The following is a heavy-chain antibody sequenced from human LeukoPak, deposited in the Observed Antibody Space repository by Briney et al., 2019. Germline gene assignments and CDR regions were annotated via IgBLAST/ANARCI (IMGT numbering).Heavy chain of an antibody. J-gene: IGHJ6*02. Sequence: SETLSLTCAVYGGSFSGYYWSWIRQPPGKGLEWIGEINHSGSTNYNPSLKSRVTISVDTSMNQFSLKLSSVTAADTAVYYCASLSGSFWSGYYSFGMDVWGQGTTVTVSS. CDR1: GGSFSGYY. D-gene: IGHD3-3*01. V-gene: IGHV4-34*01. CDR2: INHSGST. CDR3: ASLSGSFWSGYYSFGMDV.